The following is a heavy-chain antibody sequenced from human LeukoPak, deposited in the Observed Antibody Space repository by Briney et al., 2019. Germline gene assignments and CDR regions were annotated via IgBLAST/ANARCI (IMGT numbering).Heavy chain of an antibody. J-gene: IGHJ5*02. CDR3: ARDGISGNDFWSGYENWFDP. Sequence: ASVKVSCKASGYTFTSYGISWVRQAPGQGLEWMGWISAYNGNTNYAQKLQGRVTMTRDTSISTAYMELSRLRSDDTAVYYCARDGISGNDFWSGYENWFDPWGQGTLVTVSS. CDR1: GYTFTSYG. CDR2: ISAYNGNT. D-gene: IGHD3-3*01. V-gene: IGHV1-18*01.